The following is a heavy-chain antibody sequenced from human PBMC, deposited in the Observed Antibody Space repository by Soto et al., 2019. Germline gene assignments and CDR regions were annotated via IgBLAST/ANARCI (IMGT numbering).Heavy chain of an antibody. CDR1: GFSVSTSEVG. Sequence: SRPTLMNPTQTLTLTCTVSGFSVSTSEVGVGWIRQPPGKALEWLALIYWDDDKRYSPSLRNSLTITKDTSKNQVVLTLTNLDPLDTATYFCARRPTRGSGTFDYWGQGTLVTVSS. CDR3: ARRPTRGSGTFDY. D-gene: IGHD3-10*01. CDR2: IYWDDDK. J-gene: IGHJ4*02. V-gene: IGHV2-5*02.